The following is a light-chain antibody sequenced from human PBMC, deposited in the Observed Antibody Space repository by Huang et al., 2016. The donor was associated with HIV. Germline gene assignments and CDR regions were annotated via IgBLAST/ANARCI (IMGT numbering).Light chain of an antibody. V-gene: IGKV1-5*03. J-gene: IGKJ1*01. CDR3: QQYNSYRT. Sequence: DIQMTQSPSTLSASVGDRVTITCRARQSISNYLAWYQQKPGKAPTLLIYKASTLESGVPSRFSGSGSGTEFTLTISSLQPDDFATYYCQQYNSYRTFGQGTKVEIK. CDR2: KAS. CDR1: QSISNY.